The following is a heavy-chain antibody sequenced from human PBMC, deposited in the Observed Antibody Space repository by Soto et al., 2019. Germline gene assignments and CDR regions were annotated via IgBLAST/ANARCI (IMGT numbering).Heavy chain of an antibody. CDR3: ARVRGGSGSSTFDY. CDR2: IYHSGST. V-gene: IGHV4-30-2*01. J-gene: IGHJ4*02. Sequence: QLQLQESGSGLVKPSQTLSLTCAVSGGSISSGGYSWSWIRQPPGKGLEWIGYIYHSGSTYYNPSLKSRVTISVDRSQNQFSLKLSSVTAADTAVYYCARVRGGSGSSTFDYWGQGTLVTVSS. D-gene: IGHD3-10*01. CDR1: GGSISSGGYS.